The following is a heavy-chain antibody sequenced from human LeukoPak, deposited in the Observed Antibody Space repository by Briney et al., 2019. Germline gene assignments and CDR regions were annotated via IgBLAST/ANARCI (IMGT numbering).Heavy chain of an antibody. CDR3: ARWLVGALKPGAFDL. CDR2: IKQDETEK. D-gene: IGHD1-26*01. CDR1: GFTFSNFW. Sequence: GESLRLSCTASGFTFSNFWMGWVRQAPGKGLEWVANIKQDETEKFYLGSVKGRFTISRDNAKNSLYLQMNSLRAEDTAVYYCARWLVGALKPGAFDLWCQGTRVTVSS. V-gene: IGHV3-7*01. J-gene: IGHJ3*01.